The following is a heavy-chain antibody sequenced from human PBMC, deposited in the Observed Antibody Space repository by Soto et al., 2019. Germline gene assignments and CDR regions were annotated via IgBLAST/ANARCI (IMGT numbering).Heavy chain of an antibody. V-gene: IGHV3-23*01. CDR1: GFTFSSYA. D-gene: IGHD6-13*01. J-gene: IGHJ4*02. Sequence: GGSLRLSCAASGFTFSSYAMSWVRQAPGKGLEWVSAISGSGGSTYYADSVKGRFTISRDNSKNTLYLQMNSLGAEDTAVYYCAKSLGSSWYLDYWGQGTLVTVSS. CDR2: ISGSGGST. CDR3: AKSLGSSWYLDY.